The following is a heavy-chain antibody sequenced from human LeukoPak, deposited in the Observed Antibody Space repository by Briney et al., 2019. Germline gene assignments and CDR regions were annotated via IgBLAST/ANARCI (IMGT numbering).Heavy chain of an antibody. CDR2: ISAYNGNT. J-gene: IGHJ4*02. Sequence: GASVKVSCKASGYTFTSYGISWVRQAPGQGLEWMGWISAYNGNTNYAQKLQGRVTMTRDTSTSTVYMELSSLRSEDTAVYYCARDLYDSSGCFDYWGQGTLVTVSS. V-gene: IGHV1-18*01. CDR3: ARDLYDSSGCFDY. CDR1: GYTFTSYG. D-gene: IGHD3-22*01.